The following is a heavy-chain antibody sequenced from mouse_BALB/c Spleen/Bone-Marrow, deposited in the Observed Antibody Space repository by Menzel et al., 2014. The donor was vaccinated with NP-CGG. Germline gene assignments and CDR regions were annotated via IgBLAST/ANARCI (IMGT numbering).Heavy chain of an antibody. J-gene: IGHJ4*01. CDR2: IYPGDGDT. D-gene: IGHD2-2*01. V-gene: IGHV1-80*01. CDR1: GYAFSSYW. CDR3: ARWLPAMDY. Sequence: QVQLQQPGAELVRPGSSVKISCKASGYAFSSYWMSWVKQRPGQGLEWIGQIYPGDGDTNYNGKFKGKATLTVDKSSSTAYMQLSSLTSEDSAVYFCARWLPAMDYWGQGTSVTVSS.